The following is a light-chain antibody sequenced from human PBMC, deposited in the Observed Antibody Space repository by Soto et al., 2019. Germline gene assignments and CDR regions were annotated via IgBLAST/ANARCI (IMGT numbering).Light chain of an antibody. Sequence: QSVLTQPASVSGSPGQSITISCTGTSGNIGSYNLVSWYQHNPGKAPKLIIYEAFKRPSGVSNRFSASKSGNTASLTISGLRTEDEGDYYCWSYAGSTTSILFGGGTKLTVL. J-gene: IGLJ2*01. CDR1: SGNIGSYNL. CDR3: WSYAGSTTSIL. CDR2: EAF. V-gene: IGLV2-23*01.